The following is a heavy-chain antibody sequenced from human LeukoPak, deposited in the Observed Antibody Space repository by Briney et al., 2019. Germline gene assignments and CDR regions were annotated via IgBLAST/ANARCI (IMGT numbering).Heavy chain of an antibody. CDR3: ARAVVVVAGRGAFDI. D-gene: IGHD2-21*01. J-gene: IGHJ3*02. CDR1: GFTFSSYW. V-gene: IGHV3-74*01. Sequence: GGSLRLSCAASGFTFSSYWMHWVRQAPGNGLVWVSRINSDGSSTSYADSVKVRFTISRDNAKNTLYLQMNSLRAEDTAVYYCARAVVVVAGRGAFDIWGQGTMVTVSS. CDR2: INSDGSST.